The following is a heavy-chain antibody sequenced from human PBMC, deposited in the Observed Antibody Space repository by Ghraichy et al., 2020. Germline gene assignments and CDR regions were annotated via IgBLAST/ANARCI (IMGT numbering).Heavy chain of an antibody. CDR3: ARTLLGSYSNY. CDR1: GFTFSSYP. D-gene: IGHD1-26*01. Sequence: GESLRLSCAASGFTFSSYPMHWVRQAPGKGLEWISYISSSGDTIYYADSVKGRFTISRDSALYLQMNSLRDEDTAVYYCARTLLGSYSNYWGQGTLVTVSS. V-gene: IGHV3-48*02. CDR2: ISSSGDTI. J-gene: IGHJ4*02.